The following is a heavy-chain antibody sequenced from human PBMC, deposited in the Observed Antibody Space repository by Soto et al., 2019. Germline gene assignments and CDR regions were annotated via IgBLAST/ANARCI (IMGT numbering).Heavy chain of an antibody. D-gene: IGHD2-8*01. J-gene: IGHJ3*02. Sequence: EVQLVESGGGLVKPGGSLRLSCAASGFTFSSYSMNWVRQAPGKGLEWVSSISSSSSYIYYADSVKGRFTISSDNAKNSLYLQMNSLRAEDTAVYYCARFPRGVYACDICGQGTMVTVSS. V-gene: IGHV3-21*01. CDR2: ISSSSSYI. CDR1: GFTFSSYS. CDR3: ARFPRGVYACDI.